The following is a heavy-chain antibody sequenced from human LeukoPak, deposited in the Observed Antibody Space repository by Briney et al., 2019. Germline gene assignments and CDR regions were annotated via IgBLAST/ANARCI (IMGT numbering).Heavy chain of an antibody. J-gene: IGHJ4*02. CDR1: GYTFTGYY. CDR2: ISPNSGGT. Sequence: ASVKVSCKASGYTFTGYYMHWVRQAPGQGLEWMGWISPNSGGTNFAQKFQGRVTMTRDTSISTAYMELSRLRSDDTAVYYCANVIAGVTTDYWGQGTLVTVSS. CDR3: ANVIAGVTTDY. D-gene: IGHD1-26*01. V-gene: IGHV1-2*02.